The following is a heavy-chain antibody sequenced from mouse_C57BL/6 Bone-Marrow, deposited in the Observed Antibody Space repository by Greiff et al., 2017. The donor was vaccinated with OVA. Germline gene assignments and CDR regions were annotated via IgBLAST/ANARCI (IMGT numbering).Heavy chain of an antibody. CDR2: ISDGGSYT. V-gene: IGHV5-4*01. Sequence: DVKLVESGGGLVKPGGSLKLSWAASGFTFSSYAMSWVRQTPEKRLEWVATISDGGSYTYYPDNVKGRFTISRDNAKNNLYLQMSHLKSEDTAMYYCARDPAGRAMDYWGQGTSVTVSS. J-gene: IGHJ4*01. D-gene: IGHD4-1*01. CDR3: ARDPAGRAMDY. CDR1: GFTFSSYA.